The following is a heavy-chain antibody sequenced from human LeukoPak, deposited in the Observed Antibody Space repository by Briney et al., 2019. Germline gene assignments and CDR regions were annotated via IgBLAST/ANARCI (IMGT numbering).Heavy chain of an antibody. CDR3: AKGYIGIGTSDYFDY. J-gene: IGHJ4*02. Sequence: PGKSLRLSCAASGFTFSDYGVHWVRQAPGKGLEWVAFIRYDGSNKYYADSVKGRFTISRDNSKNTLYLQMNSLRAEDTAVYYCAKGYIGIGTSDYFDYWGQGTLVTVSS. V-gene: IGHV3-30*02. CDR1: GFTFSDYG. CDR2: IRYDGSNK. D-gene: IGHD3-16*02.